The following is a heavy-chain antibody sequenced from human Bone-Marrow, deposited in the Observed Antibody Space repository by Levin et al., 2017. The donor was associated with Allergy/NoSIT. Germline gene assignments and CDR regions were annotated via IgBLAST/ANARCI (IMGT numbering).Heavy chain of an antibody. V-gene: IGHV3-49*03. J-gene: IGHJ5*02. CDR1: GFTFDDYG. D-gene: IGHD1-14*01. CDR2: IRSKGYGGKT. CDR3: TRDWPGP. Sequence: PGESLKISCTGSGFTFDDYGINWFRQAAGKGLEWVALIRSKGYGGKTDYAASVKGRFTVSRDDSNNIASLQMNSLQTEDTAVYYCTRDWPGPWGQGTLVTVSS.